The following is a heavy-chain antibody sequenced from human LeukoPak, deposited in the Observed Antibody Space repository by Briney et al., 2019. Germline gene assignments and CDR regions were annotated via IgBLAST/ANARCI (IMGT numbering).Heavy chain of an antibody. CDR2: FDPEDGET. D-gene: IGHD6-19*01. V-gene: IGHV1-24*01. Sequence: ASVKVSCKVSGYTLTELSMHWVRQARGKGLEWMGGFDPEDGETIYAQKFQGRVTITEDTSTDTAYMELSSLRSEDTAVYYCARVSAVAGKGDWFDPWGQGTLVTVSS. CDR1: GYTLTELS. CDR3: ARVSAVAGKGDWFDP. J-gene: IGHJ5*02.